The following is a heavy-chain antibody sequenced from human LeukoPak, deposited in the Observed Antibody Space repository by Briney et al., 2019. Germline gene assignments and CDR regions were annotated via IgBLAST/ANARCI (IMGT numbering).Heavy chain of an antibody. V-gene: IGHV3-11*05. Sequence: GGSLRLSCAASGFTFSDYYMSWIRQAPGKGLECVSYITNSGSYTNYADSVKGRFTISRDNAQNSLYLQMNSLRAEDTAVYYCAREGRGCSDGSCYNVDSWGQGTLVTVSS. CDR3: AREGRGCSDGSCYNVDS. D-gene: IGHD2-15*01. J-gene: IGHJ4*02. CDR1: GFTFSDYY. CDR2: ITNSGSYT.